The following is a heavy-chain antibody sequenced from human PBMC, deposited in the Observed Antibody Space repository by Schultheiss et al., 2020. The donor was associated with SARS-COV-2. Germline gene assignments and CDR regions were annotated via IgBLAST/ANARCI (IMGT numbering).Heavy chain of an antibody. CDR3: ASPSGSGSYYSFAL. J-gene: IGHJ2*01. Sequence: SQTLSLTCAVYGGSFSGYYWSWIRQPPGKGLEWIGSIYHSGSTHYNPSLKSRVTISLDASKNQFSLKLSSVTAADTAVYYCASPSGSGSYYSFALWGRGTLVTVSS. CDR2: IYHSGST. CDR1: GGSFSGYY. V-gene: IGHV4-34*01. D-gene: IGHD1-26*01.